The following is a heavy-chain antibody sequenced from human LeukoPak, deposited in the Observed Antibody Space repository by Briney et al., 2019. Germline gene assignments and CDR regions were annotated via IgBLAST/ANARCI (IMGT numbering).Heavy chain of an antibody. CDR2: INHSGST. CDR1: GGSFSGYY. V-gene: IGHV4-34*01. D-gene: IGHD6-6*01. CDR3: ARELVGFSWFDP. J-gene: IGHJ5*02. Sequence: ASETLSLTCAVYGGSFSGYYWSWIRQPPGKGLEWIGEINHSGSTNYNPSLKSRVTISVYTSKNQFSLKLSSVTAADTAVYYCARELVGFSWFDPWGQGTLVTVSS.